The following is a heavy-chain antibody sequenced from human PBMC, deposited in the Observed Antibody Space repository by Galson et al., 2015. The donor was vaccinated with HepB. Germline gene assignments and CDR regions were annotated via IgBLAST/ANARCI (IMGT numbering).Heavy chain of an antibody. CDR1: GFTFSRNG. V-gene: IGHV3-30*18. J-gene: IGHJ6*02. D-gene: IGHD5-12*01. CDR3: AKDESGYDDSIYYYSGMDV. Sequence: SLRLSCAASGFTFSRNGMHWVRQAPGKGLEWVAVISSDGTNEYYADSVEGRFTISRDNSRNTLYLQMNSLRLEDTAVYYCAKDESGYDDSIYYYSGMDVWGQGTTVTVSS. CDR2: ISSDGTNE.